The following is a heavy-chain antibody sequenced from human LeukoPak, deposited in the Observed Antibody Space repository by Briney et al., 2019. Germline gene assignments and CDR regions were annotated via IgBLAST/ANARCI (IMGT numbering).Heavy chain of an antibody. Sequence: GGSLRLSCAASGFTFSSYSMNWVRQAPGRGLEWVSYISTTSSTIYYADSVKGRFTISRDNAKNSLYLQMNSLRAEDTAVYYCARFEVDPWGQGTLATVSS. CDR1: GFTFSSYS. CDR2: ISTTSSTI. CDR3: ARFEVDP. J-gene: IGHJ5*02. V-gene: IGHV3-48*01.